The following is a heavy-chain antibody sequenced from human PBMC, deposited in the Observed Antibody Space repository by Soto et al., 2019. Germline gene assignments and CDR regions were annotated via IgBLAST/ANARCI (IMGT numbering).Heavy chain of an antibody. D-gene: IGHD5-18*01. CDR3: ARDSGYSYGYNFDY. V-gene: IGHV1-8*01. J-gene: IGHJ4*02. CDR2: MNPNSGNT. Sequence: ASAKVSCKASGYTFTSYDINWVRQATGQGLEWMGWMNPNSGNTGYAQKFQGRVTMTRNTSISTAYMELSSLRSEDTAVYYCARDSGYSYGYNFDYWGQGTLVTVSS. CDR1: GYTFTSYD.